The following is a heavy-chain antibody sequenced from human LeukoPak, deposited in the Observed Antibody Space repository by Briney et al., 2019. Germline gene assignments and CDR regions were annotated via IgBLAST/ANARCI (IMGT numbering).Heavy chain of an antibody. CDR3: AKDGWVTIFGVVYNWFDP. CDR1: EFTFSSYA. J-gene: IGHJ5*02. V-gene: IGHV3-23*01. D-gene: IGHD3-3*01. CDR2: ISGSGGST. Sequence: GGSLRLSCAASEFTFSSYAMSWVRQAPGKGLEWVSAISGSGGSTYYADSVKGRFTISRDNSKNTLYLQMNSLRAEDTAVYYCAKDGWVTIFGVVYNWFDPWGQGTLVTVSS.